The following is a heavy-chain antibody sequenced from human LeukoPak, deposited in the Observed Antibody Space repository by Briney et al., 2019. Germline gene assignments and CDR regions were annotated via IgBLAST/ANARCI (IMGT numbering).Heavy chain of an antibody. CDR2: IYYSGST. CDR1: GGSISSGGYY. Sequence: SETLSLTCTVSGGSISSGGYYWSWIRQHPGKGLEWIGYIYYSGSTYYNPSLKSRVTISVDTSKNQFSLKLSSVTAADTAVYYCAGKYYDFWSGYYLHYWGQGTLVTVSS. V-gene: IGHV4-31*03. CDR3: AGKYYDFWSGYYLHY. D-gene: IGHD3-3*01. J-gene: IGHJ4*02.